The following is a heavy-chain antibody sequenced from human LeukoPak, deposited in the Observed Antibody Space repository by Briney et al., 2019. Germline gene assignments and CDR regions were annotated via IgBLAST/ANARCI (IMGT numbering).Heavy chain of an antibody. J-gene: IGHJ4*02. D-gene: IGHD3-3*01. V-gene: IGHV1-8*02. CDR1: GYTFTGYY. CDR3: ARGGGRFLEWLFGNDDY. Sequence: ASVKVSCKASGYTFTGYYMHWVRQAPGQGLEWMGWINPNSGNTGYAQKFQGRVTMTRNTSISTAYMELSRLRSDDTAVYYCARGGGRFLEWLFGNDDYWGQGTLVTVSS. CDR2: INPNSGNT.